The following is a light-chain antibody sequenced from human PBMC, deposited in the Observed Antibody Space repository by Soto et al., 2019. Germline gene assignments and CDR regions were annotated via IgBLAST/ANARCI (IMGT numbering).Light chain of an antibody. CDR3: QQSYSTPTT. J-gene: IGKJ4*01. Sequence: DIQMTQSPSSLSASVGDRVTITCRASQSISSYLNWYQQKPGKAPKLLIYGASSLQSRVPSRFSGSGSGTDFTLTISSLQPEDFATYYCQQSYSTPTTFGGGTKVEIK. CDR2: GAS. CDR1: QSISSY. V-gene: IGKV1-39*01.